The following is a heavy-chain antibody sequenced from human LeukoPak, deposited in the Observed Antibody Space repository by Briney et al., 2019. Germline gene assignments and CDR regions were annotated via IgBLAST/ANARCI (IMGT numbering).Heavy chain of an antibody. V-gene: IGHV3-30*18. D-gene: IGHD3-9*01. CDR1: GFTFSTHG. CDR2: ISHDGSNK. CDR3: AKDLLQYFDWLTMAGY. J-gene: IGHJ4*02. Sequence: GRSLRLSCAASGFTFSTHGVHWVRQAPGKGLEWVAVISHDGSNKYYADSVKGRVTISRGNSKNTLYLQIDSLRDEDTAVYYCAKDLLQYFDWLTMAGYWGQGTLVSVSS.